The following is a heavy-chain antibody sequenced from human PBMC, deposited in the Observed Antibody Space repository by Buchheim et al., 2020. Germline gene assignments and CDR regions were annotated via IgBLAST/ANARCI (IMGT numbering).Heavy chain of an antibody. J-gene: IGHJ4*02. CDR3: ARENDCSALDS. D-gene: IGHD4-11*01. CDR1: GLSLRNIGVS. Sequence: QVSLRESGPAQVRTTETLTLTCTVSGLSLRNIGVSVSWIRQPPGKPLQWLARIDWDDGKYYNSSLETRLTVSKRTPKKQVVLTLTSVEPADTATYYCARENDCSALDSWGQGTL. V-gene: IGHV2-70*15. CDR2: IDWDDGK.